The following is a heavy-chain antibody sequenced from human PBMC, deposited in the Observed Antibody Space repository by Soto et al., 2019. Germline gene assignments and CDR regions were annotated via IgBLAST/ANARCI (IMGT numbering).Heavy chain of an antibody. CDR1: GGSIISGGYC. CDR3: ARGMTTVTTFDY. Sequence: PSETLSLTCAVSGGSIISGGYCCNWIRQPPGKGLEWIGYIYHSGSTYYNPSLKSRVTIPVDRSKNQFSLKLSSVTAADTAVYYCARGMTTVTTFDYWGQGTLVTVSS. CDR2: IYHSGST. J-gene: IGHJ4*02. V-gene: IGHV4-30-2*01. D-gene: IGHD4-17*01.